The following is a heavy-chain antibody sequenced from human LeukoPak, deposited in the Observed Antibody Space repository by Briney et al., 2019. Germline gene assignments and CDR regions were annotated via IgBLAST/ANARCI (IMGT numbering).Heavy chain of an antibody. CDR1: VFTFSSCS. CDR3: GRHPCGLKDPFDI. Sequence: PGGSQRLSCAASVFTFSSCSMHWVRQATGEGLEWVSYISSSSSTIYYADSVKGRYTISRDSPKNSLYLEMNSLRDEDTAVFYCGRHPCGLKDPFDIWGQGTMVTVSS. CDR2: ISSSSSTI. J-gene: IGHJ3*02. D-gene: IGHD6-19*01. V-gene: IGHV3-48*02.